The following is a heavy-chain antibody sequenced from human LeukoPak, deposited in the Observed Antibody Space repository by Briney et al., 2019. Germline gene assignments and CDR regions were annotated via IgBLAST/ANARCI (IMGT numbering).Heavy chain of an antibody. V-gene: IGHV1-46*01. D-gene: IGHD3-10*01. CDR3: VRDGIAAVSYYYGSGLHFDY. Sequence: GASVKVSCKASGYTFTSYYMHWVRQAPGQGLEWMGIINPSGGSTSYAQKFQGRVTMTRDMSTSTVYMELSSLRSEDTAVYYCVRDGIAAVSYYYGSGLHFDYWGQGTLVTVSS. CDR1: GYTFTSYY. CDR2: INPSGGST. J-gene: IGHJ4*02.